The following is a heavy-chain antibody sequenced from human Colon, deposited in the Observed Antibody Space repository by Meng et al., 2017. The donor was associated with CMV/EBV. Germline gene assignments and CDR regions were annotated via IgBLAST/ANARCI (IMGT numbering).Heavy chain of an antibody. D-gene: IGHD3-22*01. J-gene: IGHJ4*02. CDR2: AYLGGTV. CDR3: ASLKDDDVRGYNDFES. CDR1: GTTSTNDSL. V-gene: IGHV4-4*02. Sequence: SETPSLTLPCSGTTSTNDSLWSWGRLPPGKGVVWIWGAYLGGTVPHHSSLQSRVTISVAKGKEHLSWKRDSVTAADTAVYYCASLKDDDVRGYNDFESWGQGTLVTVSS.